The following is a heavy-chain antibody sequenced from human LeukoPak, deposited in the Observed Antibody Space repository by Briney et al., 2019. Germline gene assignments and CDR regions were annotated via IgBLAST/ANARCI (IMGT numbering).Heavy chain of an antibody. Sequence: GGSLRLSCAASGFIFNNYAIHWVRQAPGKGLEWVAVISFDGSNKYYADSVKGRFTISRDNSKNTLYLLMNSLRAEDTAVYYCARAPTSEQQLQFDYWGQGTLVTVSS. V-gene: IGHV3-30*04. D-gene: IGHD6-13*01. J-gene: IGHJ4*02. CDR3: ARAPTSEQQLQFDY. CDR1: GFIFNNYA. CDR2: ISFDGSNK.